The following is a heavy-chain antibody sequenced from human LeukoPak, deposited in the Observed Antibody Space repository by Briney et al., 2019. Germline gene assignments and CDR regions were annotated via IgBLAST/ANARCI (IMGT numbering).Heavy chain of an antibody. Sequence: ASVKVSCKASGYTFTSYYMHWVRQAPGQGLEWMGIINPSGGSTSYAQKFQGRVTMTRDMFTSTVYMELSSLRSEDTAVYYCARDRQGSRVGATSFDYWGQGTLVTVSS. CDR2: INPSGGST. D-gene: IGHD1-26*01. CDR3: ARDRQGSRVGATSFDY. J-gene: IGHJ4*02. CDR1: GYTFTSYY. V-gene: IGHV1-46*01.